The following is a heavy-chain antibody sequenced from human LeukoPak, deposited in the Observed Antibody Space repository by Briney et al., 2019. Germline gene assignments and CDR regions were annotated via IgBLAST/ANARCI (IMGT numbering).Heavy chain of an antibody. D-gene: IGHD6-19*01. J-gene: IGHJ5*02. Sequence: GGSLRLSCAASGFTFSSYEMNWVRQAPGKGLEWVAVISYDGSNKYYADSVKGRFTISRDNSKNTLYLQMNSLRAEDTAVYYCAKAGDSSGWLYNWFDPWGQGTLVTVSS. CDR1: GFTFSSYE. V-gene: IGHV3-30*18. CDR3: AKAGDSSGWLYNWFDP. CDR2: ISYDGSNK.